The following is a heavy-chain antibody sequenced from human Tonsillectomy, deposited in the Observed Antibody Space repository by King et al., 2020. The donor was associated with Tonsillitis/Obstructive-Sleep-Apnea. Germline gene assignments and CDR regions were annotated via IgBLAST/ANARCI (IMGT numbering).Heavy chain of an antibody. D-gene: IGHD5-12*01. Sequence: VQLVESGAEVKKPGASVKVSCKASGYTFTHHGISWVRQAPGQGLEWMGWSSAYNSNTNYAQKFQGRVTMTTDTSTSTAYMELRGLRSDDTAVYYGARDIVPTTGVNWFDPWGQGTLVTVSS. CDR2: SSAYNSNT. V-gene: IGHV1-18*01. CDR1: GYTFTHHG. J-gene: IGHJ5*02. CDR3: ARDIVPTTGVNWFDP.